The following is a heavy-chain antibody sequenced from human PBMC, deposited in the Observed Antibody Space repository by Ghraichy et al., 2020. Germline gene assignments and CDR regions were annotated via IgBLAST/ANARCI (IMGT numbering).Heavy chain of an antibody. D-gene: IGHD6-25*01. CDR3: ARSIGAAGNY. CDR2: INHSGST. V-gene: IGHV4-34*01. J-gene: IGHJ4*02. Sequence: SETLSLTCAVYGGSFSGYYLSWIRQPPGKGLEWIGEINHSGSTNYNPSLKSRVTISVDTSKNQFSLKLISVTAADTAVYYCARSIGAAGNYWGQGTLVTVSS. CDR1: GGSFSGYY.